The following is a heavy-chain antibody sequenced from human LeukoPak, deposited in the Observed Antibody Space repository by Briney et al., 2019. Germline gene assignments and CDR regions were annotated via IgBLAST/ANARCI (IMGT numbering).Heavy chain of an antibody. J-gene: IGHJ6*02. CDR1: GGTFSSYA. Sequence: PVKVSCKASGGTFSSYAISWVRQAPGQGLEWMGGIIPIFGTANYAQKFQGRVTITADESTSTAYMELSSLRSEDTAVYYCASPPGAAPRAYYYGMDVWGQGTTVTVSS. V-gene: IGHV1-69*13. CDR3: ASPPGAAPRAYYYGMDV. CDR2: IIPIFGTA. D-gene: IGHD6-13*01.